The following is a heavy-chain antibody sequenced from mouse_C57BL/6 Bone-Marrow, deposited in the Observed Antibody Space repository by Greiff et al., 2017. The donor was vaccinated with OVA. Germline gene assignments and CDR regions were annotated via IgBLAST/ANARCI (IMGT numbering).Heavy chain of an antibody. CDR3: ARELPPYAMDY. V-gene: IGHV5-9*01. CDR2: ISGGGGHT. D-gene: IGHD2-12*01. Sequence: EVKLVESGGGLVKPGGSLKLSYAASGFTFSSYTMSWVRQTPEKRLEWVATISGGGGHTYYPDSVKGRFTISRDNAKNTLYLQMSSLRSEDTALYYCARELPPYAMDYWGQGTSVTVSS. J-gene: IGHJ4*01. CDR1: GFTFSSYT.